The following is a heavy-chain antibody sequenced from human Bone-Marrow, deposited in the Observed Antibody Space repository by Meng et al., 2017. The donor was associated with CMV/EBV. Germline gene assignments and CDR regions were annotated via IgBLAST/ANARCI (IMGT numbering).Heavy chain of an antibody. J-gene: IGHJ4*02. CDR1: GFTFNTKA. D-gene: IGHD1-26*01. V-gene: IGHV3-30*04. CDR3: ARDLVMIGSSFDY. Sequence: LSLTCAASGFTFNTKAMHWVRQAPGKGLEWVAVISYDGSNKYYSDSVKGRFTISRDNSKSTLYLQMNSLRAEDTALYYCARDLVMIGSSFDYWGQGTLVTVSS. CDR2: ISYDGSNK.